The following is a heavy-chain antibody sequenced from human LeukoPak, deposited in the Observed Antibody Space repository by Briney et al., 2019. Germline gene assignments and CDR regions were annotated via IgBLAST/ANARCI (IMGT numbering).Heavy chain of an antibody. CDR2: IYNSGST. CDR3: AREVIYDSSGLGLYYYYYYYMDV. V-gene: IGHV4-39*07. J-gene: IGHJ6*03. Sequence: PSETLSLTCTVSGGSISSSSFYWGWIRQPPGKGLEWIGSIYNSGSTYYNPSLKSRVTISVDTSKNQFSLKLSSVTAADTAVYYCAREVIYDSSGLGLYYYYYYYMDVWGKGTTVTVSS. CDR1: GGSISSSSFY. D-gene: IGHD3-22*01.